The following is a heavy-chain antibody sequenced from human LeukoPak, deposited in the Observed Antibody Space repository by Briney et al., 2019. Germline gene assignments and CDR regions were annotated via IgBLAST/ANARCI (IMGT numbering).Heavy chain of an antibody. CDR1: GGSFSGYY. D-gene: IGHD4-17*01. CDR2: INHSGST. J-gene: IGHJ3*02. Sequence: SETLSLTCAVYGGSFSGYYWSWIRQPPGKGLEWIGEINHSGSTNYNPSLKSRVTISVDTSKNQFSLKLSSVTAADTAVYYCARGPYGLDIWGQGTMVTVSS. V-gene: IGHV4-34*01. CDR3: ARGPYGLDI.